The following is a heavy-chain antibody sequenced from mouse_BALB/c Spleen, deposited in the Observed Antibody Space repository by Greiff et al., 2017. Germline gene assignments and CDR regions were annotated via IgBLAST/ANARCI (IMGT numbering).Heavy chain of an antibody. CDR1: GFTFCVFY. D-gene: IGHD2-3*01. Sequence: AQVVESGGGLVQPGGSLRLSCATSGFTFCVFYMEWVRQPPGKRLVWITASRNKAHDYTTEYSASVKGRFIVSRGTSQSILYLQMDALRAEDTAIKYCAGGDDTYAVDCEGQGGAVTSSS. CDR2: SRNKAHDYTT. J-gene: IGHJ4*01. V-gene: IGHV7-1*02. CDR3: AGGDDTYAVDC.